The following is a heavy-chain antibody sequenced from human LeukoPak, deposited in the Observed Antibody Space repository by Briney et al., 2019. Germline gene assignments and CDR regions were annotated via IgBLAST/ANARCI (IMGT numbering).Heavy chain of an antibody. CDR3: ARVGTTLVNLGVVDAFDI. D-gene: IGHD3-3*01. CDR2: IIPIFGTA. Sequence: SVKVSCKASGGTFSSYAISWVRQAPGQGLEWMGGIIPIFGTANYAQKFQGRVTITADESTSTAYMELSSLRSEDTAVYYCARVGTTLVNLGVVDAFDIWGQGTMVTVSS. J-gene: IGHJ3*02. V-gene: IGHV1-69*13. CDR1: GGTFSSYA.